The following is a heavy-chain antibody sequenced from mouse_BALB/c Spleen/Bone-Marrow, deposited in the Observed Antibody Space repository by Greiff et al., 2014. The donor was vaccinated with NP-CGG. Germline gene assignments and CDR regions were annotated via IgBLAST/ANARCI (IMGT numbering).Heavy chain of an antibody. J-gene: IGHJ4*01. CDR3: ARSNGYYAMDY. Sequence: QLKEAGTDLVKPFQSLSLTCTVTCYSITSGYSWHRVRQVSGKKMEWMGYIHYSAGTNYNPSLKSRISITRDTSKNQFFLQLNSVTTEDTATYYCARSNGYYAMDYWGQGTSVTVSS. V-gene: IGHV3-1*02. CDR1: CYSITSGYS. CDR2: IHYSAGT.